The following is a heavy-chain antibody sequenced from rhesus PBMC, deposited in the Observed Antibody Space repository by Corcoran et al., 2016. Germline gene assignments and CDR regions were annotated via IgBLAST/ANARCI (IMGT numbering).Heavy chain of an antibody. CDR1: GGSISSSYYY. D-gene: IGHD4-35*01. CDR3: ATSTVTTADAFDF. CDR2: ISYSGST. J-gene: IGHJ3*01. V-gene: IGHV4-122*02. Sequence: QVQLQESGPGLVKPSETLSLTCAVSGGSISSSYYYSSWIRSAPVKGLEWIGYISYSGSTSYNPSLKSRVTIARDTSKNQFSLKLSSVTAADTAVYYCATSTVTTADAFDFWGQGLRVTVSS.